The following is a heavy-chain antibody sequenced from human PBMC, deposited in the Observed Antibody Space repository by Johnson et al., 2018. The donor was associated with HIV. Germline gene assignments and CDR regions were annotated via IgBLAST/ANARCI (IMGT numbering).Heavy chain of an antibody. V-gene: IGHV3-53*04. CDR1: GFIVSSNY. J-gene: IGHJ3*01. CDR3: ARGGLGYQNIHDAFDV. CDR2: ISWDSGSI. Sequence: VQLVESGGGLVQPGGSLRLSCAASGFIVSSNYMSWVRQAPGKGLEWVSGISWDSGSIVYADSVKGRFTISRDNSKNTLYLQMNSLRGEDTALYYCARGGLGYQNIHDAFDVWGRGTMVTVSS. D-gene: IGHD2-2*01.